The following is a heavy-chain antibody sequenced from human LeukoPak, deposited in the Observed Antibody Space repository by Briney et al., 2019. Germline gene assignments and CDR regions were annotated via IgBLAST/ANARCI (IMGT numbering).Heavy chain of an antibody. D-gene: IGHD1-26*01. J-gene: IGHJ4*02. CDR2: IYHSGST. V-gene: IGHV4-30-2*01. CDR1: GGSISSGGYY. CDR3: ARGIVGATRAHFDY. Sequence: SQTLSLTCTVSGGSISSGGYYWRWIRQPPGKGLEWIGYIYHSGSTYYNPSLKSRVTISVDRSKNQFSLKLSSVTAADTAVYYCARGIVGATRAHFDYWGQGTLVTVS.